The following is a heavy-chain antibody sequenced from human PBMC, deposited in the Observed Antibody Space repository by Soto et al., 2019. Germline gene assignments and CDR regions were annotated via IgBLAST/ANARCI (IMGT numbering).Heavy chain of an antibody. CDR1: GGTFSSYA. V-gene: IGHV1-69*01. CDR3: ARAQYYYDSSGPHY. Sequence: QVQLVQSGAEVKKPGSSVKVSCKASGGTFSSYAISWVRQAPGQGLEWMGGIIPIFGTANYAQKFQGRVTITADESTSAAYMELSSLRSEDTAVYYCARAQYYYDSSGPHYWGQGTLVTVSS. CDR2: IIPIFGTA. D-gene: IGHD3-22*01. J-gene: IGHJ4*02.